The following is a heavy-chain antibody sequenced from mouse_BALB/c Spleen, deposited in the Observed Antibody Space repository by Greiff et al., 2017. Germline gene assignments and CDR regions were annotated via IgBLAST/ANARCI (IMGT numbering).Heavy chain of an antibody. CDR1: GFTFSSYT. CDR3: ARQNYVYAMDY. Sequence: EVKLMESGGGLVQPGGSLKLSCAASGFTFSSYTMSWVRQTPEKRLEWVAYISNGGGSTYYPDTVKGRFTISRDNAKNTLYLQMSSLKSEDTAMYYCARQNYVYAMDYWGQGTSVTVSS. V-gene: IGHV5-12-2*01. J-gene: IGHJ4*01. CDR2: ISNGGGST. D-gene: IGHD1-1*02.